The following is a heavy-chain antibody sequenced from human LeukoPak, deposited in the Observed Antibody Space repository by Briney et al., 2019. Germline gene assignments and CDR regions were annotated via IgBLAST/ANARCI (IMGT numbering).Heavy chain of an antibody. D-gene: IGHD1/OR15-1a*01. CDR2: MNPNSGNT. J-gene: IGHJ4*02. Sequence: EASVKVSCKASGYTFTSYDINWVRQATGQGLEWMGWMNPNSGNTGYAQKFQGRVTMTRNTSISTAYMELSSLRSEDTAVYYCARALRAGTKGDFDYWGQGTLVTVSS. CDR1: GYTFTSYD. V-gene: IGHV1-8*01. CDR3: ARALRAGTKGDFDY.